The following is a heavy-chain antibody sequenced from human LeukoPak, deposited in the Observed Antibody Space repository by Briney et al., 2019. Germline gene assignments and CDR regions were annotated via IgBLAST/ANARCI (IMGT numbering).Heavy chain of an antibody. CDR3: AKELIPPAGTTDAFDI. J-gene: IGHJ3*02. CDR2: ISYDGSNK. CDR1: GFTFSRYA. Sequence: GGSLRLSCAASGFTFSRYAMHWVRQAPGKGLQWVAVISYDGSNKYYADSVKGRFTISRDNSKNTLHLQMNSLRAEDTAVYYCAKELIPPAGTTDAFDIWGQGTMVTVSS. D-gene: IGHD6-13*01. V-gene: IGHV3-30*04.